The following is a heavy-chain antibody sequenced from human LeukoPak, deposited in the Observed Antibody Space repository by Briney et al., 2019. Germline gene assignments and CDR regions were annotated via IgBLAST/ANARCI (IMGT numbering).Heavy chain of an antibody. V-gene: IGHV4-4*09. Sequence: KASETLSLTCTVSGGSISSYYWSWILQPPGKGLEWIGYIYTSGSTNYNPSLKNLGTISVDTSKNQFSLKLSSVTAADTAVYYCARQGEYCSSTSCFKNWFDPWGQGTLVTVSS. J-gene: IGHJ5*02. CDR1: GGSISSYY. CDR2: IYTSGST. D-gene: IGHD2-2*01. CDR3: ARQGEYCSSTSCFKNWFDP.